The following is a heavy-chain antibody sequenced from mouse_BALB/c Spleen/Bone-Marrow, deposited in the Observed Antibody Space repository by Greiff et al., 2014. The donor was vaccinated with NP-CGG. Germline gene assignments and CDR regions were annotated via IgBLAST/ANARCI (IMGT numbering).Heavy chain of an antibody. CDR1: GYTFTSSW. V-gene: IGHV1S130*01. CDR3: ARHHRYAYYFDY. J-gene: IGHJ2*01. D-gene: IGHD2-14*01. CDR2: IHPNSGNT. Sequence: QVQLQQSGSVLVRPGASVKPSCKASGYTFTSSWMHWAKQRPGQGLEWIGEIHPNSGNTNYNEKFKGKATLTVDTSSSTAYVDLSSLTAEDSAVYYCARHHRYAYYFDYGGQGTTLTVSS.